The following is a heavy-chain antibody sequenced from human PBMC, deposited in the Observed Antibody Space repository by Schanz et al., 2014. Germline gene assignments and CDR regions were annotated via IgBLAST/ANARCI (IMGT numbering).Heavy chain of an antibody. Sequence: EMQLVESGGGLIQPGGSLRLSCAASGFTVTSYYMSWVRQAPGKGLEWVSVIYSGDNTYYADSVKGRFTISRDNSKNTLYLQMNSLRAEDTAVYYCARDRWDWNNAFDIWGQGTMVTVSS. CDR3: ARDRWDWNNAFDI. CDR1: GFTVTSYY. J-gene: IGHJ3*02. D-gene: IGHD1-1*01. V-gene: IGHV3-53*01. CDR2: IYSGDNT.